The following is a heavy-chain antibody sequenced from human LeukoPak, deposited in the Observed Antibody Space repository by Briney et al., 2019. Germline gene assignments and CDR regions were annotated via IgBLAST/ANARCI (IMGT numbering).Heavy chain of an antibody. CDR1: GGSISSGDYY. D-gene: IGHD3-22*01. CDR3: ARYYDSSGYRSYYFDY. CDR2: IYYSGST. J-gene: IGHJ4*02. V-gene: IGHV4-30-4*01. Sequence: PSQTLSLTCTVSGGSISSGDYYWSWIRQPPGKGLEWIGYIYYSGSTYYNPSLKSRVTISVDTSKNQFSLKLSSVTAADTAVYYCARYYDSSGYRSYYFDYWGQGTLVTVSS.